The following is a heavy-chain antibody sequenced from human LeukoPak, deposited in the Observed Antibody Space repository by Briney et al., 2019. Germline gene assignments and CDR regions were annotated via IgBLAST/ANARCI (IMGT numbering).Heavy chain of an antibody. CDR1: GGSISSYY. J-gene: IGHJ4*02. CDR3: ARGVEQQFDY. CDR2: IYYSGST. D-gene: IGHD6-13*01. Sequence: PSETLSLTCTVSGGSISSYYWSWIRQPPGMGLEWIATIYYSGSTNYNASLKSRVTISVDTSKNVFSLELTSVTAADTAMYYCARGVEQQFDYWGQGTLVTVAS. V-gene: IGHV4-59*12.